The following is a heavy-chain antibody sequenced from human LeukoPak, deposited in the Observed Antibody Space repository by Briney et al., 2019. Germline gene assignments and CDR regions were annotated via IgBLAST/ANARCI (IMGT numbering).Heavy chain of an antibody. D-gene: IGHD1-26*01. Sequence: PSETLSLTCTVSGGSISSGSYYWSWIRQPAGKGLEWIGRIYTSGSTNYNPSLKSRVTISVDTSKNQFSLKLSSVTAADTAVYYCASTLSGSYPFDYWGQGTLVTVSP. CDR2: IYTSGST. J-gene: IGHJ4*02. V-gene: IGHV4-61*02. CDR1: GGSISSGSYY. CDR3: ASTLSGSYPFDY.